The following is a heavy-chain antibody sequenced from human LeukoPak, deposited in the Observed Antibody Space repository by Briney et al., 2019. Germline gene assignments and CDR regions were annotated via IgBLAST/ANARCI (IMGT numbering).Heavy chain of an antibody. CDR3: VRLEKVVVPATIDF. Sequence: SETLSLTCTVSGGSVSSGSYYWSWIRQPPGKGLEWIGSIFYSGSTYYNPSLKSRVTISGDTSKSQFSLKLSSVTAADTAVYYCVRLEKVVVPATIDFWGQGTLVTVSS. V-gene: IGHV4-39*01. J-gene: IGHJ4*02. CDR1: GGSVSSGSYY. CDR2: IFYSGST. D-gene: IGHD2-15*01.